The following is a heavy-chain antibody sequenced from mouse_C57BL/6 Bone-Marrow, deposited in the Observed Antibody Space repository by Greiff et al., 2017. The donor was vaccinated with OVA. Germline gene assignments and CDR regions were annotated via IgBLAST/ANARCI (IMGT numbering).Heavy chain of an antibody. CDR2: IYPRSGNT. V-gene: IGHV1-81*01. CDR3: ATLCSWFAY. D-gene: IGHD2-3*01. J-gene: IGHJ3*01. Sequence: VQLQQSGAELARPGASVKLSCKASGYTFTSYGISWVKQRTGQGLEWIGEIYPRSGNTYYNEKFKGKATLTADKSSSTAYMEPRSLTSEDSAVYFCATLCSWFAYWGQGTLVTVSA. CDR1: GYTFTSYG.